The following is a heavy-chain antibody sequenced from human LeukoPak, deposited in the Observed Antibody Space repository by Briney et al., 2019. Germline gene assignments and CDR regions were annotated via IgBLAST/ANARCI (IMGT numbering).Heavy chain of an antibody. CDR1: GGSISSYY. J-gene: IGHJ6*02. CDR2: IYYSGST. Sequence: SETLSLTCTVSGGSISSYYWSWIRQPPGKGLEWIGCIYYSGSTNYNPSLKSRVTISVDTSKNQFSLKLSSVTAADTAVYYCARHKPVNYYYGMDVWGQGTTVTVSS. CDR3: ARHKPVNYYYGMDV. V-gene: IGHV4-59*08.